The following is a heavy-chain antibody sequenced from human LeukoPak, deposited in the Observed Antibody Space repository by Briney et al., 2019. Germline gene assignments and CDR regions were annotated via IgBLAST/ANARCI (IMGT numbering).Heavy chain of an antibody. Sequence: SETLSLTCAVYGGSFSGYYWSWIRQPPGKGLEWIGEINHSGSTNYNPSLKSRVTMSVDTSKNQFSLKLSSVTAADTAVYYCARGQLRLSNWGQGSLVIVSS. J-gene: IGHJ4*02. CDR1: GGSFSGYY. CDR3: ARGQLRLSN. V-gene: IGHV4-34*01. CDR2: INHSGST. D-gene: IGHD6-25*01.